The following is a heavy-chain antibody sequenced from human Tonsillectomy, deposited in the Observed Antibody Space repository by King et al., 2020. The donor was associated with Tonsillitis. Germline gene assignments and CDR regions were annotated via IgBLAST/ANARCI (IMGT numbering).Heavy chain of an antibody. CDR3: ATYRNSYWYFDL. Sequence: VQLVESGGGLVQPGGSLRLSCAASGFIFRSYWMHWVRQAPGKGLVWVSRINSDGRSISYADSVKGRFTISRDNAKNTLYLQMNSLRAEDTAVYYCATYRNSYWYFDLWGRGTLVTVSS. CDR1: GFIFRSYW. D-gene: IGHD4-11*01. CDR2: INSDGRSI. J-gene: IGHJ2*01. V-gene: IGHV3-74*01.